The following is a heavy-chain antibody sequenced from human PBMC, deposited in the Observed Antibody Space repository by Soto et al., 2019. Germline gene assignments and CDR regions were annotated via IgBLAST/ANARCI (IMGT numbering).Heavy chain of an antibody. V-gene: IGHV4-34*01. Sequence: SETLSLTCAVYGGSFSGYYWSWIRQPPGKGLEWIGEINHSGSTNYNPSLKSRVTISSDTSKNQFSLKLSSVTAADTAVYFFGNALFWGLEFFGLGAFFSCRGQGNLV. CDR1: GGSFSGYY. CDR3: GNALFWGLEFFGLGAFFSC. J-gene: IGHJ4*01. D-gene: IGHD3-3*01. CDR2: INHSGST.